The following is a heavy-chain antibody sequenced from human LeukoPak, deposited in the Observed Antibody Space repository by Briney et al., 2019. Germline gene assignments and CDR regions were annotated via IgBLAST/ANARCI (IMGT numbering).Heavy chain of an antibody. CDR3: AKDNRRHYTSGPNPDSLH. D-gene: IGHD6-19*01. CDR1: GFIFNNYA. J-gene: IGHJ4*02. CDR2: ISWNSGSI. Sequence: GGSLRLSCAGSGFIFNNYAMHWVRQPPGKGLEWVSGISWNSGSIDYADSVKGRFTISRDNAKNSLYLRMNSLRVEDAAFYYCAKDNRRHYTSGPNPDSLHWGQGALVTVSS. V-gene: IGHV3-9*01.